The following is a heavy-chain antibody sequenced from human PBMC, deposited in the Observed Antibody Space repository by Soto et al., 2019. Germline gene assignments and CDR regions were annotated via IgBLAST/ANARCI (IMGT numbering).Heavy chain of an antibody. CDR3: ARDFNYLDV. CDR2: IYYSGST. J-gene: IGHJ6*03. CDR1: GGSISSYD. Sequence: SETLSLTWTVSGGSISSYDLSWIRQPPGKGLEWIGYIYYSGSTNYNPSLKSRVIISVDTSKNQFSLKLSSVTAADKAVYYCARDFNYLDVWGKGITVTVSS. V-gene: IGHV4-59*01.